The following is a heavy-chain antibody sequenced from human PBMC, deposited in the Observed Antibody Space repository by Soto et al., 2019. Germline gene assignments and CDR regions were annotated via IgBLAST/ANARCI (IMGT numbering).Heavy chain of an antibody. CDR3: ARDTYYYGSGSYLDY. CDR2: ISSSSSTI. V-gene: IGHV3-48*01. Sequence: EVQLVESGGGLVQPGGSLRLSCAASGFTFSSYSMNWVRQAPGKGLEWVSYISSSSSTIYYADSVKGRFTISRDNAKNSLDLQMNSLRAEDTAVYYCARDTYYYGSGSYLDYWGQGTLVTVS. D-gene: IGHD3-10*01. J-gene: IGHJ4*02. CDR1: GFTFSSYS.